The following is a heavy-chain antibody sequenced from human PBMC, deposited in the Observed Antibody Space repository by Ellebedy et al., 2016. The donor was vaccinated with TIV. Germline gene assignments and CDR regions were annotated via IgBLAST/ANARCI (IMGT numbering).Heavy chain of an antibody. Sequence: DSVKGRFTISRDNAKNSLYVQMNSLRAEDTAVYYCARAPGYYDSSGYDYGRGRFDYWGQGTLVTVSS. D-gene: IGHD3-22*01. CDR3: ARAPGYYDSSGYDYGRGRFDY. V-gene: IGHV3-7*01. J-gene: IGHJ4*02.